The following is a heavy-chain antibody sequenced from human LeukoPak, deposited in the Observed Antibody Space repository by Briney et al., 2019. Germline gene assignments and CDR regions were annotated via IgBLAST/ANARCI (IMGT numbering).Heavy chain of an antibody. CDR3: ARDRGGIGYYMDV. D-gene: IGHD3-16*02. J-gene: IGHJ6*03. V-gene: IGHV3-21*06. CDR1: GFTFSSFA. CDR2: IDSSGGYM. Sequence: PGGSLRLSCAASGFTFSSFAMSWIRQAPGKGLEWVSSIDSSGGYMFYADSVKGRFIISRDNAKDSLYLQMNSLRAEDTALYYCARDRGGIGYYMDVWGKETTVTVSS.